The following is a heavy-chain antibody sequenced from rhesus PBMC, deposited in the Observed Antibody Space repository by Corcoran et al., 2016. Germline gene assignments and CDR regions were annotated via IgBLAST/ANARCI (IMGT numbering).Heavy chain of an antibody. CDR1: GGSISDSYR. J-gene: IGHJ4*01. Sequence: QVQLQESGPGVVKPSETLSLTCAVSGGSISDSYRWSWIRQPPGKGLEWIGYIYGNSKNTNYNPSLQSRVTLSNDPSKNQFSLKLSSVTAADTAVYYCARDRRWYYNIWTGENYFDYWGQGVLVTVSS. CDR2: IYGNSKNT. V-gene: IGHV4S10*01. D-gene: IGHD3-3*01. CDR3: ARDRRWYYNIWTGENYFDY.